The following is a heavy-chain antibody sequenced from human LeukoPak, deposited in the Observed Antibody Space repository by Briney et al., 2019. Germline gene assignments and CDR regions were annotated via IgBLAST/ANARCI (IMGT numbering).Heavy chain of an antibody. CDR3: ARDRVFWSGYLDY. V-gene: IGHV1-69*06. D-gene: IGHD3-3*01. Sequence: ASVKVSCKASGGTFSNYAISWVRQAPGQGLEWMGGIIPIFDTPNFAQKFQGRVTITADKSTSTAYMELSRLRSEDTAVYYCARDRVFWSGYLDYWGQGTLVTVSS. CDR1: GGTFSNYA. CDR2: IIPIFDTP. J-gene: IGHJ4*02.